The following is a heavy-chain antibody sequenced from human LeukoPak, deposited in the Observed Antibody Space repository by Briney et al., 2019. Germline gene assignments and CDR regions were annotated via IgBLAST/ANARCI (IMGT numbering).Heavy chain of an antibody. CDR2: ISYDGSNK. Sequence: GGSLRLSCAASGFTFSSYAMHWVRQAPGRGLEWVAVISYDGSNKYYADSVKGRFTISRDNSKNTLYLQMNSLRAEDTAVYYCARDRRYYGSGSPSPLFDYWGQGTLVTVSS. J-gene: IGHJ4*02. D-gene: IGHD3-10*01. V-gene: IGHV3-30-3*01. CDR3: ARDRRYYGSGSPSPLFDY. CDR1: GFTFSSYA.